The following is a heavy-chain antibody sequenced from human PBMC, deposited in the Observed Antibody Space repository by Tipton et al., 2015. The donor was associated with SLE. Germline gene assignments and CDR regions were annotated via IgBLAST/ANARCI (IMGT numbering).Heavy chain of an antibody. J-gene: IGHJ3*02. D-gene: IGHD2-15*01. CDR1: GFTFSSYG. V-gene: IGHV3-30*18. CDR2: ISYDGSNK. Sequence: QLVQSGGGVVQPGRSLRLSCAASGFTFSSYGMHWVRQAPGKGLEWVAVISYDGSNKYYADSVKGRFTISRDNSKNTLYLQMNSLRAEDTAVYYCAKDTLDAFDTWGQGTMVTVSS. CDR3: AKDTLDAFDT.